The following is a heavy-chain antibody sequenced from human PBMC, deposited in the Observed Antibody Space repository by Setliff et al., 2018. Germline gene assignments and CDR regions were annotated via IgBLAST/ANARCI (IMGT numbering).Heavy chain of an antibody. J-gene: IGHJ4*02. Sequence: ASVKVSCKASGYTFTSCGISWVRQAPGQGLEWMGWISAYNGDTDYAQRLQGRVAMTTDTSTSTAYMELQSLRSDDTAVYYCVRSSAPQVVLAADFDFWGQGTPVTVSS. CDR1: GYTFTSCG. V-gene: IGHV1-18*01. CDR3: VRSSAPQVVLAADFDF. D-gene: IGHD6-19*01. CDR2: ISAYNGDT.